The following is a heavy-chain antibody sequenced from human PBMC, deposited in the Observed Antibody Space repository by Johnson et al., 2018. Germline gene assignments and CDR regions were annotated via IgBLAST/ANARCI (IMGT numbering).Heavy chain of an antibody. CDR3: TTDREDAGLLQLRY. CDR1: GFDLSEAW. V-gene: IGHV3-15*01. CDR2: IKSNNDGGTT. Sequence: EVQLVETGGGLVKPGGSXRLSCADSGFDLSEAWMSWVRTAPGKGLEWVARIKSNNDGGTTDDAAPVKGRFTISREDSKNTLFLQMNSLKIEDTGVYYCTTDREDAGLLQLRYWGQGTLVTVSS. D-gene: IGHD1-26*01. J-gene: IGHJ4*02.